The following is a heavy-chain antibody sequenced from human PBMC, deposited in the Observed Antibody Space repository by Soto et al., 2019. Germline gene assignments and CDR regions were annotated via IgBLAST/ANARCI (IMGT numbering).Heavy chain of an antibody. J-gene: IGHJ4*02. CDR1: GYTFTSYY. V-gene: IGHV1-46*01. Sequence: ASVKVSCKASGYTFTSYYMQWVRQAPGQGLEWMGIINPSGGSTSYAQKFQGRVTMTRDTSTSTVYMELSSVTAADTAVYYCASSYYYGSGSPFGYWGQGTLVTVSS. CDR2: INPSGGST. D-gene: IGHD3-10*01. CDR3: ASSYYYGSGSPFGY.